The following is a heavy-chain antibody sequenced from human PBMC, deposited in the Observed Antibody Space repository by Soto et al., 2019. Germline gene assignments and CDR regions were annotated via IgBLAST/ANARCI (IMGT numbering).Heavy chain of an antibody. CDR2: IYSGGST. D-gene: IGHD3-16*01. CDR1: GFTVSSNY. V-gene: IGHV3-66*01. CDR3: ARDTHRKSSFDSFQH. J-gene: IGHJ1*01. Sequence: PGGSLRLSCAASGFTVSSNYMSWVRQAPGKGLEWVSVIYSGGSTYYADSVKGRFTISRDNSKNTLYLQMNSLRAEDTAVYYCARDTHRKSSFDSFQHWGQGTLVTVSS.